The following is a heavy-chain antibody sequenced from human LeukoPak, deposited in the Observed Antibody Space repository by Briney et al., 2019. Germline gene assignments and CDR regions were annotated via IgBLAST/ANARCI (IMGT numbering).Heavy chain of an antibody. J-gene: IGHJ4*02. Sequence: GRSLRLSCAVSGFSFRDFGFHWVRQAPGKGLEWVAVTWFDGSQKYYADSVKGRFTISRDNSKNTLYLEMNSLRVEDTAVYYCAKWESTRQFYFGYWGQGAPVTVSS. CDR2: TWFDGSQK. D-gene: IGHD1-26*01. CDR3: AKWESTRQFYFGY. CDR1: GFSFRDFG. V-gene: IGHV3-33*06.